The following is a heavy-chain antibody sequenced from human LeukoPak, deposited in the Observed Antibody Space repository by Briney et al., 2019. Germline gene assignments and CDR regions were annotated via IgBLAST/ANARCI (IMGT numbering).Heavy chain of an antibody. CDR3: ARGPVSTIFGVVISPYFDY. Sequence: ASVKVSCKASGYTFPSYGISWVRQAPAQGLVWMGWISAYNGNTNYTQKLQGRVTMTTDTSTSTAYMELRSLRSDDTAVYYCARGPVSTIFGVVISPYFDYWGQGTLVTVSS. CDR2: ISAYNGNT. V-gene: IGHV1-18*01. J-gene: IGHJ4*02. D-gene: IGHD3-3*01. CDR1: GYTFPSYG.